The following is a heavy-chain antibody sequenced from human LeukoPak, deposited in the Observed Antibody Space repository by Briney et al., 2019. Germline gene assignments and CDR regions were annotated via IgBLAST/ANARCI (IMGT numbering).Heavy chain of an antibody. Sequence: SETLSLTSSVSGGSNSSYYWSWIRQPPGKGREWIGYIYYSGSTNYNPSLKSRVTISVDTSKNQFSLKLSSVTAADTAVYYCARLHRDYYGSASLVYWFDPWGQGTLVTVSS. CDR3: ARLHRDYYGSASLVYWFDP. J-gene: IGHJ5*02. CDR1: GGSNSSYY. D-gene: IGHD3-10*01. CDR2: IYYSGST. V-gene: IGHV4-59*08.